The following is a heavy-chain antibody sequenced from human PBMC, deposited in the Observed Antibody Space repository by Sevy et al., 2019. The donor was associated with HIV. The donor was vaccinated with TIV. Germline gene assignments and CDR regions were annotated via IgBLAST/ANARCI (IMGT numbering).Heavy chain of an antibody. J-gene: IGHJ6*02. V-gene: IGHV1-18*01. D-gene: IGHD3-22*01. CDR3: ARGRYYDSSGYYPPSGMDV. CDR1: GYTFTSYG. CDR2: ISAYNGNT. Sequence: ASVKVSCKASGYTFTSYGISWVRQAPGQGLEWMGWISAYNGNTNYAQKLQGRVTMTTDTSTSTAYMGLRSLRSDDTAVYYCARGRYYDSSGYYPPSGMDVWGQGTTVTVSS.